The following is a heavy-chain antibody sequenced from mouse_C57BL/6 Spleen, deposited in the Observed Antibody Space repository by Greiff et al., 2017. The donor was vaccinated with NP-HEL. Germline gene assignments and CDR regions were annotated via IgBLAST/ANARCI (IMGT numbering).Heavy chain of an antibody. Sequence: QVQLQQSGPELVKPGASVKISCKASGYSFTSYYIHWVKQRPGQGLEWIGWIYPGSGNTKYNEKFKGKATLTADTSSGTAYMQLSSLTSEDSAVYYCARDSNYPFAYWGQGTLVTVSA. V-gene: IGHV1-66*01. CDR2: IYPGSGNT. J-gene: IGHJ3*01. CDR1: GYSFTSYY. D-gene: IGHD2-5*01. CDR3: ARDSNYPFAY.